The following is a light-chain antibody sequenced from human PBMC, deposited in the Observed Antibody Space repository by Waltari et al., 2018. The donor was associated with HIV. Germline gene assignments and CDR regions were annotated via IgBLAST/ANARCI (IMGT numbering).Light chain of an antibody. V-gene: IGKV4-1*01. CDR2: WAS. J-gene: IGKJ4*01. CDR3: QQYFRIPPT. CDR1: RSILYSSDNRNY. Sequence: DIVMTQSPDSLPVSLGERATINCTSSRSILYSSDNRNYLAWYQQKPRQPPKLLISWASTRESGVPDRFGGGGSGTDFTLTITRLQAEDVAVYHCQQYFRIPPTFGGGTKVEIK.